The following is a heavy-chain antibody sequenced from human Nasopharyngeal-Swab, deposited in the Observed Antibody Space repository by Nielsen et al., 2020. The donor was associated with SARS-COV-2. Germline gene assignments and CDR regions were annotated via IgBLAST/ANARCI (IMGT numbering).Heavy chain of an antibody. CDR1: GGSISSGDYY. D-gene: IGHD2-21*01. CDR3: ARAGILWGINAFDI. Sequence: SETLSLTCTVSGGSISSGDYYWGWIRQPPGKGLEWIGYIYYSGSTYYNPSLKSRVTISVDTSKNQFSLKLSSVTAADTAVYYCARAGILWGINAFDIWGQGTMVTVSS. J-gene: IGHJ3*02. CDR2: IYYSGST. V-gene: IGHV4-30-4*01.